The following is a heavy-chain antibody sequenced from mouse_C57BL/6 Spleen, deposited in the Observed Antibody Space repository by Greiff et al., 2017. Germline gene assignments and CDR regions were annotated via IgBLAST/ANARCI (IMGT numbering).Heavy chain of an antibody. CDR1: GYAFSSYW. Sequence: VQLQESGAELVKPGASVKISCKASGYAFSSYWMNWVKQRPGKGLEWIGQIYPGDGDTNYNGKFKGKATLTADKSSSTAYMQLSSLTSEDSAVYFCARKGAQATTFAYWGQGTLVTVSA. D-gene: IGHD3-2*02. J-gene: IGHJ3*01. CDR3: ARKGAQATTFAY. V-gene: IGHV1-80*01. CDR2: IYPGDGDT.